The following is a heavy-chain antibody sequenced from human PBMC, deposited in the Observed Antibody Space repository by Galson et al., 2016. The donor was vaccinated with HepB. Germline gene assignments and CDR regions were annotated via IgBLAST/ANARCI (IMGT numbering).Heavy chain of an antibody. CDR3: ARDGGQQVVRWERLRKVYYYYPMDV. Sequence: LRLSCAVSGFTFSTYSMNWVRQAPGKGLEWVSYIGSGSTTIYYADSVKGRFTISRDNAKNSLYLQMNSLRDDDTAVYYCARDGGQQVVRWERLRKVYYYYPMDVWGQGTTVTVSS. CDR2: IGSGSTTI. CDR1: GFTFSTYS. D-gene: IGHD6-13*01. V-gene: IGHV3-48*02. J-gene: IGHJ6*02.